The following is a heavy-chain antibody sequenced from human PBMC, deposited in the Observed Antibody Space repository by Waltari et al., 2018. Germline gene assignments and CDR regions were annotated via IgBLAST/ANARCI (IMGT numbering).Heavy chain of an antibody. V-gene: IGHV4-39*07. D-gene: IGHD2-8*01. J-gene: IGHJ4*02. CDR3: ASGGGYTNGWDY. CDR1: GGSISSSNYY. Sequence: QPLLQESGPGLVKPSETLSLTCSVSGGSISSSNYYWSWIPQPPGKGLEWIANIYYSGDTYYNPSRKSRVTISLDTSKNQFSLKLRSVIAADTAVYFCASGGGYTNGWDYWGQGTLVTVSS. CDR2: IYYSGDT.